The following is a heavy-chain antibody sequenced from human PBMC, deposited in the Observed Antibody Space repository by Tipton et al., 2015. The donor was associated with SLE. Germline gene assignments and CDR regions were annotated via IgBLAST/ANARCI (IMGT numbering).Heavy chain of an antibody. D-gene: IGHD6-13*01. CDR3: ARDSSSWDSYFDY. Sequence: SLRLSCAASGFTVSSNYMSWVRQAPGKGLEWVSVIYSGGSTYYADSVKGRFAISRDNSKNTLYLQMNSLRAEDTAVYYCARDSSSWDSYFDYWGQGTLVTVSS. CDR2: IYSGGST. J-gene: IGHJ4*02. CDR1: GFTVSSNY. V-gene: IGHV3-66*01.